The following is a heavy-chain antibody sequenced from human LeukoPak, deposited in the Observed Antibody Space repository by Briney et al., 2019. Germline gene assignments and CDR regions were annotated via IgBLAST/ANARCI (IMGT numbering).Heavy chain of an antibody. D-gene: IGHD3-3*01. Sequence: PGGSLRLSCAASGFTFSSYAMSWVRQAPGKGLEWVSAISGSGGSTYYADSVKGRFTISRDNSKNTLYLQMNSLRAEDTAVYYCAKDRQYDFWSGYPYYLDYWGQGTLVTVSS. J-gene: IGHJ4*02. CDR2: ISGSGGST. CDR1: GFTFSSYA. V-gene: IGHV3-23*01. CDR3: AKDRQYDFWSGYPYYLDY.